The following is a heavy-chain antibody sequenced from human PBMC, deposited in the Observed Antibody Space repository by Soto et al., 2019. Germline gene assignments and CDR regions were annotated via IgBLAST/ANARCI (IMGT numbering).Heavy chain of an antibody. V-gene: IGHV4-4*07. CDR2: ISASGRS. J-gene: IGHJ2*01. CDR3: ARGMGRYFDL. Sequence: QVQLQESGPGLVKPSETLSLTCTDSGDFISNFYWSWIRQPAGKGLQSLGRISASGRSNYNPNLQSRVAMSLDTSKNQFSLRLTSLSAADTAVYFCARGMGRYFDLWGRGTLVTVFS. D-gene: IGHD2-8*01. CDR1: GDFISNFY.